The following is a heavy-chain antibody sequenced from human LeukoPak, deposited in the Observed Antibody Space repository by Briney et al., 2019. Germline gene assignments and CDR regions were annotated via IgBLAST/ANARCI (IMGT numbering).Heavy chain of an antibody. CDR1: GFTFDDYA. V-gene: IGHV3-43*02. Sequence: GGSLRLSCAASGFTFDDYAIHWVRRAPGKGLEWVSLISGDAGSTYYADSVKGRFTISRDNSKNSLYLQMNSLRNEDTALYYCVKDIGDYWGQGTLVTVSS. CDR2: ISGDAGST. CDR3: VKDIGDY. J-gene: IGHJ4*02.